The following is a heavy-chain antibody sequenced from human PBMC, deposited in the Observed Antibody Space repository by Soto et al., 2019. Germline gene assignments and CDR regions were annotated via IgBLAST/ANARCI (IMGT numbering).Heavy chain of an antibody. V-gene: IGHV3-21*01. D-gene: IGHD2-8*01. CDR2: ISSSSSYI. J-gene: IGHJ4*02. Sequence: PGGSLRLSCAASGFTFSSYSMNWVRQAPGKGLEWVSSISSSSSYIYYADSVKGRFTISRDNAKNSLYLQMNSLRAEDTAVYYCTRVKHTGYCTNGVCYRGLDYWGQGTLVTVSS. CDR3: TRVKHTGYCTNGVCYRGLDY. CDR1: GFTFSSYS.